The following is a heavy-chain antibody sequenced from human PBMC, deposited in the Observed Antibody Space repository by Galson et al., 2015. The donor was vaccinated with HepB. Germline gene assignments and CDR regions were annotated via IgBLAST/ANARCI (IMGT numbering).Heavy chain of an antibody. Sequence: SLRLSCAASGFTFSDYYMSWIRQAPGKGLEWVSYISSGGSTIYYADSVKGRFTISRDNAKNSLYLQMNSLRAEDTAVYYCAREGGDRKDDFWSGYPSYMDVWGRGTTVTVSS. CDR1: GFTFSDYY. CDR3: AREGGDRKDDFWSGYPSYMDV. CDR2: ISSGGSTI. V-gene: IGHV3-11*01. J-gene: IGHJ6*03. D-gene: IGHD3-3*01.